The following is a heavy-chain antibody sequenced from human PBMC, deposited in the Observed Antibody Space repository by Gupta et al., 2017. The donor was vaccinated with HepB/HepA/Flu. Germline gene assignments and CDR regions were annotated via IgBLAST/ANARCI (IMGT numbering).Heavy chain of an antibody. J-gene: IGHJ4*02. CDR1: GFTFSSYA. CDR3: ARGGDYDFWSGYYRVYYFDY. D-gene: IGHD3-3*01. V-gene: IGHV3-33*01. CDR2: IWYDGSNK. Sequence: QVQLVESGGGVVQPGRSLRLSCAASGFTFSSYAMHWVRQAPGKGLEWVAVIWYDGSNKYYADSVKGRFTISRDNSKNTLYLQMNSLRAEDTAVYYCARGGDYDFWSGYYRVYYFDYWGQGTLVTVSS.